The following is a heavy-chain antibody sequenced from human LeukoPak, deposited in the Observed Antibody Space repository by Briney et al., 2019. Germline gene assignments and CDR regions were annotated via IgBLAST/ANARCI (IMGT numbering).Heavy chain of an antibody. Sequence: PSETLSLTCTVSGGSISSGDYYWRWLRQPPGKGLEWIGYIYYSGSTYYNPSLKSRVTISVDTSKNQFCLKLSSATAADTAVYYCASDTVTTLDYWGQGTLVTVSS. CDR3: ASDTVTTLDY. CDR1: GGSISSGDYY. CDR2: IYYSGST. V-gene: IGHV4-30-4*08. J-gene: IGHJ4*02. D-gene: IGHD4-17*01.